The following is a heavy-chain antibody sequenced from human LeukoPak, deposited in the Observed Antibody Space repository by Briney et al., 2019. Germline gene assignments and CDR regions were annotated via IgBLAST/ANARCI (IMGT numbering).Heavy chain of an antibody. CDR3: ARGRKGGSYYPEVYYFDY. CDR2: ISLSSSYI. J-gene: IGHJ4*02. V-gene: IGHV3-21*01. Sequence: GGSLRLSCAASGFTFSSYTMNWVRQAPGKGLEWVSSISLSSSYIYYADSLKGRFTISRDNSKNTLYLQMNSLRAEDMAVYYCARGRKGGSYYPEVYYFDYWGQGTLVTVSA. CDR1: GFTFSSYT. D-gene: IGHD1-26*01.